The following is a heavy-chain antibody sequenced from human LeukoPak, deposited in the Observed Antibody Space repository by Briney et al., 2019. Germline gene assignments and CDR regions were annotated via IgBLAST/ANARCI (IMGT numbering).Heavy chain of an antibody. CDR2: ISGGGGST. D-gene: IGHD4-17*01. CDR1: GFTFSSYA. Sequence: GGSLRLSCAASGFTFSSYAMSWVRQAPGKGLEWVSAISGGGGSTYYAGSVKGRFTISRDNSKNTLYLQMNSLRAEDTAVYYCAKVTYGDYGVDYWGQGTLVTVSS. V-gene: IGHV3-23*01. CDR3: AKVTYGDYGVDY. J-gene: IGHJ4*02.